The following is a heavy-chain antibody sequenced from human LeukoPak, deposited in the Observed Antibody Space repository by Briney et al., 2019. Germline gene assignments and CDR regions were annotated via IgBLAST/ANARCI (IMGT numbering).Heavy chain of an antibody. CDR1: GYSFTSYW. CDR3: ARSPSVVDALDI. V-gene: IGHV5-10-1*01. CDR2: IDSTDSYT. D-gene: IGHD2-15*01. Sequence: GASLKISCKGSGYSFTSYWINWVLQMPGKGLVWVGRIDSTDSYTNYSPSFQGHVTISTDKSISTASLQWRSLKASDAAMYYCARSPSVVDALDIWGEGTMGTVSS. J-gene: IGHJ3*02.